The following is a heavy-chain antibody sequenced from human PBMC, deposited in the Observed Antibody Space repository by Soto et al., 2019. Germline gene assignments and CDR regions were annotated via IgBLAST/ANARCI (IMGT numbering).Heavy chain of an antibody. D-gene: IGHD5-18*01. J-gene: IGHJ4*01. CDR2: IYPGDSDT. CDR1: GYRFTNYW. Sequence: GESLKISCKGSGYRFTNYWIGWVRQMPGKGLEWMGIIYPGDSDTRYNPSFQGQVTISVDKSTSTAYLKWNSLKASDTAMYYCARPVIPSRYSDYRDPYAHRGQGTLV. V-gene: IGHV5-51*01. CDR3: ARPVIPSRYSDYRDPYAH.